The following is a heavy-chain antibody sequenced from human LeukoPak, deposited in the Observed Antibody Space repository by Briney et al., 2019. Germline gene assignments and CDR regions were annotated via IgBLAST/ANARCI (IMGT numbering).Heavy chain of an antibody. V-gene: IGHV3-48*03. CDR3: ARQVTIFGVLTMDV. CDR2: ISSSGTTI. Sequence: PGGSLRLSCAASGFTFSSYEMNWVRQAPGKGLEWVSYISSSGTTIYYADSVKGRFTISRDNAKNSLYLQMNSLRAEGTAVYYCARQVTIFGVLTMDVWGKGTTVTVSS. CDR1: GFTFSSYE. D-gene: IGHD3-3*01. J-gene: IGHJ6*03.